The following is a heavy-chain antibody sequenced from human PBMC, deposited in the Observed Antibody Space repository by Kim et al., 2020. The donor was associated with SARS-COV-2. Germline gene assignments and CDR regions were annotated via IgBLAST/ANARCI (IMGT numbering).Heavy chain of an antibody. V-gene: IGHV1-8*01. Sequence: ASVKVSCKASGYTFTSYDINWVRQATGQGLEWMGWMNPNSGNTGYAQKFQGRVTMTRNTSISTAYMELSSLRSEDTAVYYCARSPWAAAGQPGDYWGQGTLVTVSS. J-gene: IGHJ4*02. CDR2: MNPNSGNT. CDR3: ARSPWAAAGQPGDY. CDR1: GYTFTSYD. D-gene: IGHD6-13*01.